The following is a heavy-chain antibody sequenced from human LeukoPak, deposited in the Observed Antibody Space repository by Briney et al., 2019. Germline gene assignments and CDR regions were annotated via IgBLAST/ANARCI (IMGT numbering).Heavy chain of an antibody. CDR1: GFTFSSYA. Sequence: PGGSLRLSCAASGFTFSSYAMHWVRQAPGKGLVWVSRINSDGSSTSYADSVKGRFTISRDNAKNTLYLQMNSLRAEDTAVYYCARVPKGGDQMEYYYYGMDVWGQGTTVTVSS. J-gene: IGHJ6*02. V-gene: IGHV3-74*01. CDR3: ARVPKGGDQMEYYYYGMDV. D-gene: IGHD4-17*01. CDR2: INSDGSST.